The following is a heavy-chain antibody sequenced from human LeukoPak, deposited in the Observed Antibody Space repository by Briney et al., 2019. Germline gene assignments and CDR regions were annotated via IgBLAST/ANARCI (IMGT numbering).Heavy chain of an antibody. CDR3: ARGEGTLAGRRWPYYFYYYRGV. V-gene: IGHV4-34*01. Sequence: PSETLSLTCVVYGGSFSDYYWSWVRQPPGKGLEWIGEINHSGTTKYNPSLKSRLTISIHTSKNQCSLNLTSVTAADTAVYYCARGEGTLAGRRWPYYFYYYRGVWGKGTTVTISS. CDR1: GGSFSDYY. D-gene: IGHD6-19*01. CDR2: INHSGTT. J-gene: IGHJ6*03.